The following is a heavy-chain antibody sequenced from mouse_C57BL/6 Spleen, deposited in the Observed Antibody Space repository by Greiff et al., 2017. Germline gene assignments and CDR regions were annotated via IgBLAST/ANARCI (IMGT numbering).Heavy chain of an antibody. CDR2: ISYDGSN. J-gene: IGHJ4*01. CDR3: ARDYDQSLYYYAMDY. D-gene: IGHD2-3*01. Sequence: EVQLVESGPGLVKPSQSLSLTCSVTGYSITSGYYWNWIRQFPGNKLEWMGYISYDGSNNYNPSLKNRISITRDTSKNPFFLKLNSVTTEDTATYDCARDYDQSLYYYAMDYWGQGTSVTVSS. V-gene: IGHV3-6*01. CDR1: GYSITSGYY.